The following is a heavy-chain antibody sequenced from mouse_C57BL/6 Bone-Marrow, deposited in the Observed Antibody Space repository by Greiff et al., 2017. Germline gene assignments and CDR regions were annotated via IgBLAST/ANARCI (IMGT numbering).Heavy chain of an antibody. V-gene: IGHV1-81*01. Sequence: VKLMESGAELARPGASVKLSCKASGYTFTSYGISWVKQRTGQGLEWIGEIYPRSGNTYYNEKFKGKATLTADKSSSTAYMELRSLTSEDSAVYFCARYLRFAYWGQGTLVTVSA. J-gene: IGHJ3*01. CDR1: GYTFTSYG. CDR3: ARYLRFAY. CDR2: IYPRSGNT.